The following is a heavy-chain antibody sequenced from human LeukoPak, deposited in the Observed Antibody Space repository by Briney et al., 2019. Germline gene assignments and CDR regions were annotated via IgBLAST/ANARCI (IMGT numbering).Heavy chain of an antibody. CDR3: ARHGGGNGEYFFDY. CDR2: IHPGDSET. J-gene: IGHJ4*01. CDR1: GYSFTRYW. Sequence: GESLKISCRGSGYSFTRYWIGWVRQMPGKGLEWMGIIHPGDSETRYSPSFQGQVTISADKSISTAYLQWSSLEASDTAVYYCARHGGGNGEYFFDYWGHGSPVTVSS. V-gene: IGHV5-51*01. D-gene: IGHD4-23*01.